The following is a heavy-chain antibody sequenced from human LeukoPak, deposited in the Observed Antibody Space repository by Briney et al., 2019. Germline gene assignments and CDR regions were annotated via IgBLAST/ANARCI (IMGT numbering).Heavy chain of an antibody. Sequence: GASVKVSCKPSGYTFTVYYIHWVRQAPRQGLEWMGWINPTSGATNYAQKFQGRVTMTRDTSISTAYMELNSLRSDDTAVYFCARGVVAATFYYYMDVWGKGTTATVSS. D-gene: IGHD2-15*01. CDR1: GYTFTVYY. CDR2: INPTSGAT. J-gene: IGHJ6*03. V-gene: IGHV1-2*02. CDR3: ARGVVAATFYYYMDV.